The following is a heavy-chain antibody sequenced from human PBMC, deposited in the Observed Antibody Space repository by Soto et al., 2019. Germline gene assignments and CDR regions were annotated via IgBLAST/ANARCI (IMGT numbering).Heavy chain of an antibody. Sequence: QVQLVQSGAEVKKPGSSVKVSCKASGGSFSSYIISWVRQAPGQGLEWMGESIPIFGSANYAQMFQGRVTITADESTSTAYMDLSSLRSEDTAVYYCARAFASNKYWFDPWGQGTLVTVSS. V-gene: IGHV1-69*01. CDR2: SIPIFGSA. CDR1: GGSFSSYI. D-gene: IGHD3-16*01. CDR3: ARAFASNKYWFDP. J-gene: IGHJ5*02.